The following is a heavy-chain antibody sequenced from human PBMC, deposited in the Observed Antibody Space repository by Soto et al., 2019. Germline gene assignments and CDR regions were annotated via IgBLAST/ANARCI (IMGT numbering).Heavy chain of an antibody. D-gene: IGHD2-2*01. CDR3: ARLRRDIVVVAALYLDH. CDR1: GGSVSSGSYH. CDR2: IYYSGST. J-gene: IGHJ4*02. V-gene: IGHV4-61*01. Sequence: QVQLQESGPGLVKPSETLSLTCTVSGGSVSSGSYHWSWIRQPPGKGLEWIGYIYYSGSTNYNPSLKSRVTISVDTSENQFSLKLSSVTAADTAVYYCARLRRDIVVVAALYLDHWGQGTLVTVSS.